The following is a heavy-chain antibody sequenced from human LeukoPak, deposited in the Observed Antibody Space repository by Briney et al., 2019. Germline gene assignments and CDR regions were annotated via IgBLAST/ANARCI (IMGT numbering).Heavy chain of an antibody. CDR2: IYYSGST. Sequence: PSETLSLTCTVSGGSIRSYYWSWIRQPPGKGLEWIGYIYYSGSTNYNPSLKSRVSISVDTSKNQFSLKLSSVTAADTAVYYCARRISGGSSDYWGQGTLVTVSS. J-gene: IGHJ4*02. CDR3: ARRISGGSSDY. D-gene: IGHD2-15*01. V-gene: IGHV4-59*01. CDR1: GGSIRSYY.